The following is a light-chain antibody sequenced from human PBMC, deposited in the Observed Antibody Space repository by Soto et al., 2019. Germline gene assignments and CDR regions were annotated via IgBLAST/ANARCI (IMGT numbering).Light chain of an antibody. V-gene: IGLV1-40*01. Sequence: QSVLAQPPSVSGAPGQRVTISCTGSSSNIGAGYDVHWYQQRPGTAPKLLIFGNTNRPSGVPDRFSGSKSGTSASVAISGLRSEDEADYYCAAWDDSLSAYVLGTGTKVTVL. J-gene: IGLJ1*01. CDR2: GNT. CDR1: SSNIGAGYD. CDR3: AAWDDSLSAYV.